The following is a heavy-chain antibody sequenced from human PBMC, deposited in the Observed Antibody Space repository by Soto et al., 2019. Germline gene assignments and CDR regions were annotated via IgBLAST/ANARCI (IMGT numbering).Heavy chain of an antibody. D-gene: IGHD1-20*01. CDR1: GYTLTELS. V-gene: IGHV1-24*01. CDR2: FDPEDGET. J-gene: IGHJ4*02. CDR3: ATLGNNWNDGCCRVY. Sequence: GASVKVSCKVSGYTLTELSMHWVRQAPGKGLEWMGGFDPEDGETIYAQKFQGRVTMTEDTSTDTAYMELSSLRSEDTAVYYCATLGNNWNDGCCRVYWGQGTLVTVSS.